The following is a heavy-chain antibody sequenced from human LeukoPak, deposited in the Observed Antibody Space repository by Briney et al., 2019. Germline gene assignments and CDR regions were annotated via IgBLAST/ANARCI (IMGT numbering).Heavy chain of an antibody. CDR3: ARRAYSAAYWKHFDY. CDR2: IYYHENT. D-gene: IGHD4/OR15-4a*01. J-gene: IGHJ4*02. Sequence: GSLRLSCAASGFTFSNYGMSWVRQAPGKGLEWIGSIYYHENTYYNSSLKSRVTISVDTSKNQFSLKLNSVTAADTAVYFCARRAYSAAYWKHFDYWGQGTLVTVSS. CDR1: GFTFSNYGM. V-gene: IGHV4-39*01.